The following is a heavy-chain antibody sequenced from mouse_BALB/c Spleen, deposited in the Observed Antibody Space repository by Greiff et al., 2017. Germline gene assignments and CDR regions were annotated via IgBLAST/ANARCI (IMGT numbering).Heavy chain of an antibody. Sequence: VQGVESGPGLVAPSQSLSITCTVSGFSLTSYGVSWVRQPPGKGLEWLGVIWGDGSTNYHSALISRLSISKDNSKSQVFLKLNSLQTDDTATYYCAKPVTTVVALYWYFDVWGAGTTVTVSS. CDR1: GFSLTSYG. D-gene: IGHD1-1*01. CDR3: AKPVTTVVALYWYFDV. J-gene: IGHJ1*01. V-gene: IGHV2-3*01. CDR2: IWGDGST.